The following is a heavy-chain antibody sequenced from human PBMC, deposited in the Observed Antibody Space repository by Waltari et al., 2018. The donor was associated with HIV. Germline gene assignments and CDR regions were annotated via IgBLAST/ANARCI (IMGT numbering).Heavy chain of an antibody. D-gene: IGHD4-17*01. Sequence: EVQVVESGGSLIQPGGSLRLSCAASGFTVSGWYLTWVRQAPGKGLEGISLIYGGGRPAYEDSVKGRFTLSRDTSTNTIYLQMDNLRAEDTAMYHCATTSTVGRNWHFDVWGRGSLVTVSS. CDR3: ATTSTVGRNWHFDV. CDR1: GFTVSGWY. CDR2: IYGGGRP. J-gene: IGHJ2*01. V-gene: IGHV3-53*01.